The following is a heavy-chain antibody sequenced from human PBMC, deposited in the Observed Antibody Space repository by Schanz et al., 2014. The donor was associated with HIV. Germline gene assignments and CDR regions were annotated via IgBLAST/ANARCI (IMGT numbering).Heavy chain of an antibody. D-gene: IGHD2-2*01. Sequence: QVQLVQSGAEVKKPGASVKVSCKASGYTFTSYGISWVRQAPGQGLEWMGWISAYNGNTHYAQKFQGRVTMTTDTSTSTAYMELSSLRSEDTAVYYCARDLSLASSTPTLAFDIWGQGTMVTVSS. CDR3: ARDLSLASSTPTLAFDI. J-gene: IGHJ3*02. V-gene: IGHV1-18*01. CDR2: ISAYNGNT. CDR1: GYTFTSYG.